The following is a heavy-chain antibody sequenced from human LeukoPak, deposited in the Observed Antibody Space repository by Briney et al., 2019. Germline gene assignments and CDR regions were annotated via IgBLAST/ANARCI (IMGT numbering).Heavy chain of an antibody. V-gene: IGHV3-7*01. D-gene: IGHD1-26*01. CDR3: ARDPKSGSYPDY. J-gene: IGHJ4*02. CDR1: GFTFRTYW. CDR2: GNEDGSEK. Sequence: GGSLRLSCEVSGFTFRTYWMTWVRQAPGKGLKWVASGNEDGSEKYLVDSVKGRFTISRDNAKNTLYLQMNSLRAEDTAVYYCARDPKSGSYPDYWGQGTLVTVSS.